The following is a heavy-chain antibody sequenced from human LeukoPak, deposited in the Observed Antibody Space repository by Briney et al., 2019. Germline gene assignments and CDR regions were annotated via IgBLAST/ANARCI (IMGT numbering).Heavy chain of an antibody. J-gene: IGHJ3*02. V-gene: IGHV3-23*01. CDR2: VTDSGART. D-gene: IGHD2/OR15-2a*01. CDR1: GFSFSSYA. Sequence: GGSLRLSCAASGFSFSSYAMSWVRQAPGEGLEWVSAVTDSGARTYYADSVKGRFTISRDNSKNTLYLQMTSLRAEDTAVYYCAKDRWSSPVSSSDMWGQGTMVTVSS. CDR3: AKDRWSSPVSSSDM.